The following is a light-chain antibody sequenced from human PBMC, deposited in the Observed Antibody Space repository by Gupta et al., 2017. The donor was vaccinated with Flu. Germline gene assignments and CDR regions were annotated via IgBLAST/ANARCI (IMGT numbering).Light chain of an antibody. CDR3: QQHVSSPLT. CDR1: QGIVNS. J-gene: IGKJ4*01. V-gene: IGKV1-16*01. Sequence: DIQMTQSPSSLSASVGDRVTITCRASQGIVNSFAWFQQKPGKAPKVLIYAASSLYTGVPSRFSGSGSGTEFTLTISRLQPEDFATYYCQQHVSSPLTFGGGTKVEIK. CDR2: AAS.